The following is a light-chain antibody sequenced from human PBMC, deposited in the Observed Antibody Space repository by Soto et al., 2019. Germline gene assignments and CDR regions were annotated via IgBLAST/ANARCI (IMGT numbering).Light chain of an antibody. CDR1: SGHSSYA. J-gene: IGLJ1*01. CDR2: LNSDGSH. CDR3: QTCGTSIQV. Sequence: QLVLTQSPSAYASLGASVKLTCTLSSGHSSYAIAWHQQQPEKGPRYLMKLNSDGSHYKGGGIPDRFSGSSSGAERYLTISILQSEDEADYYCQTCGTSIQVFGTGTKLTVL. V-gene: IGLV4-69*01.